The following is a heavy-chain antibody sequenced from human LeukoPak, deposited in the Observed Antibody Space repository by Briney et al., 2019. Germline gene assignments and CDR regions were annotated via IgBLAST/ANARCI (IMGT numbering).Heavy chain of an antibody. Sequence: TGGSLRLSCAASGFTFSSHSMNWVRQAPGKGLEWVSYISSTSTIYYADSVKGRFTISRDNAKNSLYLQMNSLRAEDTAVYYCARDGQGWFYDYWGQGTLVTVSS. CDR1: GFTFSSHS. CDR3: ARDGQGWFYDY. D-gene: IGHD2-15*01. V-gene: IGHV3-48*01. J-gene: IGHJ4*02. CDR2: ISSTSTI.